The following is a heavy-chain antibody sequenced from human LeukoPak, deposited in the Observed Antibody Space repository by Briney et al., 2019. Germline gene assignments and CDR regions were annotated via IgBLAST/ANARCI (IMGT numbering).Heavy chain of an antibody. CDR2: IDPSDSYT. Sequence: GESLRISCKGSGHSFTSYWISWVRQMPGKGLEWMGRIDPSDSYTNYSPSFEGHVTISADKSITTAYLQWSSLKASDTAMYYCATPGYDSSGNDAFDIWGQGTMVTVSS. D-gene: IGHD3-22*01. CDR1: GHSFTSYW. V-gene: IGHV5-10-1*01. J-gene: IGHJ3*02. CDR3: ATPGYDSSGNDAFDI.